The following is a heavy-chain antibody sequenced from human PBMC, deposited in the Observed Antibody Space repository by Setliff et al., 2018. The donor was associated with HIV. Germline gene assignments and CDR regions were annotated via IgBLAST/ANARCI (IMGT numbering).Heavy chain of an antibody. Sequence: SETLSLTCTVSGGSITSGTYYWNWIRQHPGKGLEWIGYIYYSGSTYYNPSLKSRVTISVDTSKNQFSLRLSSGTAADTAVYYCARAVCGGDCYSRLNWFDPWGQGTLVTVSS. CDR1: GGSITSGTYY. D-gene: IGHD2-21*02. CDR3: ARAVCGGDCYSRLNWFDP. J-gene: IGHJ5*02. V-gene: IGHV4-31*03. CDR2: IYYSGST.